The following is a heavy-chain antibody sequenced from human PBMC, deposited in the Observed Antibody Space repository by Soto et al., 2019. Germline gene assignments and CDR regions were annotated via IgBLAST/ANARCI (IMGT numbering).Heavy chain of an antibody. Sequence: ASETLSLTCTVSGGSIDRGGYYWGWIRPPPGSRQEWMGNIDYNGVTYYNPSLNSRVTISRDTSKNQFSLKLTSVTAADTAMYYCGKVLVGATGHTDSDSWGPGTLVTVSS. CDR1: GGSIDRGGYY. CDR2: IDYNGVT. V-gene: IGHV4-39*01. CDR3: GKVLVGATGHTDSDS. D-gene: IGHD2-15*01. J-gene: IGHJ4*02.